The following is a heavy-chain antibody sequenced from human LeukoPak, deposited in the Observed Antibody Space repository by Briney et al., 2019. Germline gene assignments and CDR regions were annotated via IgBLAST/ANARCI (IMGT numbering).Heavy chain of an antibody. CDR3: ARYRTGWYYYYGMDV. Sequence: GASVKVSCKASGYTFTSYDINWVRQATGQGLEWMGWMNPNSGNTGYAQKFQGRVTMTRNTSISTAYMELSSLRSEDTAVYYCARYRTGWYYYYGMDVWGQGTTVTVSS. D-gene: IGHD6-19*01. CDR1: GYTFTSYD. V-gene: IGHV1-8*01. CDR2: MNPNSGNT. J-gene: IGHJ6*02.